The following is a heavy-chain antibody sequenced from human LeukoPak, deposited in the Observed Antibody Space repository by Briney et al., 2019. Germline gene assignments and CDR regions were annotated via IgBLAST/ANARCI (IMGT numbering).Heavy chain of an antibody. D-gene: IGHD3-3*01. J-gene: IGHJ6*02. CDR3: ARDKIFGVVIIRYYYYGMDV. CDR2: ISYDGSNK. CDR1: GFTFSSYA. Sequence: GGSLRLSCAASGFTFSSYATHWVRQAPGKGLEWVAVISYDGSNKYYADSVKGRFTISRDNSKNTLYLQMNSLRAEDTAVYYCARDKIFGVVIIRYYYYGMDVWGQGTTVTVSS. V-gene: IGHV3-30-3*01.